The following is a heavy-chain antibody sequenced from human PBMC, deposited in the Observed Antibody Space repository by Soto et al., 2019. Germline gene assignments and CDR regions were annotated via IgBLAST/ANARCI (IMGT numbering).Heavy chain of an antibody. J-gene: IGHJ6*02. CDR2: ISYDGSNK. D-gene: IGHD2-15*01. CDR3: ARGDREDITVVVGVRPGAYGVDV. Sequence: QVQLVESGGGVVQPGRSLRLSCAASGFTFRNYAMHWVRQAPGKGLEGVAVISYDGSNKFYRDYVKGRFTISRDNSKNTLYLQINSLRYEDTAVYYCARGDREDITVVVGVRPGAYGVDVWGQGTTVTVSS. CDR1: GFTFRNYA. V-gene: IGHV3-30-3*01.